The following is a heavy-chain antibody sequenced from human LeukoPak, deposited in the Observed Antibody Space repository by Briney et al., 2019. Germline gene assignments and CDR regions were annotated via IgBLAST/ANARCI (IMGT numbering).Heavy chain of an antibody. D-gene: IGHD3-16*01. V-gene: IGHV4-34*01. J-gene: IGHJ6*02. CDR3: ARATDDEFYLYYGMDV. CDR1: GGSFSGYY. CDR2: ISQSGST. Sequence: SETLSLTCAVYGGSFSGYYWNWIRQPPGRGREWIGEISQSGSTNYNPSLKSRITMSVDTSKNQFFLQLRSMTAADTAVYFCARATDDEFYLYYGMDVWGQGTTVTVSS.